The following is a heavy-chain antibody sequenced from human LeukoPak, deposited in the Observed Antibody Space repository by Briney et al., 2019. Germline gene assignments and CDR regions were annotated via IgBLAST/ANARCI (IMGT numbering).Heavy chain of an antibody. V-gene: IGHV3-23*01. CDR1: GFTFSSYG. Sequence: GGSLRLSCAASGFTFSSYGMSWVRQAPGKGLEWVSAISGSGGSTYYADSVKGWFTISRDNSKNTLYLQMNSLRAEDTAVYYCAKDKYFDWLPFGYWGQGTLVTVSS. J-gene: IGHJ4*02. CDR3: AKDKYFDWLPFGY. CDR2: ISGSGGST. D-gene: IGHD3-9*01.